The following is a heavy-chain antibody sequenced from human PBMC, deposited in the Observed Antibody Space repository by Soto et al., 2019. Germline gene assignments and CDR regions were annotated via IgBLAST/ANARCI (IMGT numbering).Heavy chain of an antibody. CDR2: IIPIFGTA. D-gene: IGHD3-10*01. CDR1: GGTFSSYA. CDR3: AILGRYYGSGSRRNWFDP. V-gene: IGHV1-69*12. J-gene: IGHJ5*02. Sequence: QVQLVQSGAEVKKPGSSAKVSCKASGGTFSSYAISWVRQAPGQGLEWMGGIIPIFGTANYAQKFQGRVTITADXXTXTXCMELGSLRSEDTAVYYCAILGRYYGSGSRRNWFDPWGQGTLVTVSS.